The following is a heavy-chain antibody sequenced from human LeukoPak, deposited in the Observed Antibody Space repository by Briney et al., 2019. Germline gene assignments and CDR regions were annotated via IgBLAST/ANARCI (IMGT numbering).Heavy chain of an antibody. CDR2: IYYSGST. D-gene: IGHD3-22*01. V-gene: IGHV4-39*07. CDR1: GGSISSSSYY. CDR3: ARGQVYDSRGYYLYYFDY. J-gene: IGHJ4*02. Sequence: SETLSLTCTVSGGSISSSSYYWGWIRQPPGKGLEWVGSIYYSGSTYYNPSLKSRVTMSVDTSKNQFSLKLSSVTAADTAVYYCARGQVYDSRGYYLYYFDYWGQGTLVTVSS.